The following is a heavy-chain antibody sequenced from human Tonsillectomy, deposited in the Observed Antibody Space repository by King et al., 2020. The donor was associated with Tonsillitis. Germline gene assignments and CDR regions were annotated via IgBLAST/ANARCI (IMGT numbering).Heavy chain of an antibody. D-gene: IGHD3-22*01. Sequence: VQLVESGGGLVQPGGSLRLSCSATGFTFSNYWMSWVRQAPGKGLEWVANIKKDGSVKHYVDSVKGRFTISRDNAKSSLYLQMDSLGADDTAVYFCVTDTNPYDGSTYYDAFESWGQGTMVTVSS. V-gene: IGHV3-7*03. CDR1: GFTFSNYW. CDR3: VTDTNPYDGSTYYDAFES. CDR2: IKKDGSVK. J-gene: IGHJ3*02.